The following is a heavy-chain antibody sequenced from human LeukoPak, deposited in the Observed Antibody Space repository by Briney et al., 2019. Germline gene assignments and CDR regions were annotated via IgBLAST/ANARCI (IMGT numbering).Heavy chain of an antibody. CDR3: HLSYSSSWIDS. D-gene: IGHD6-13*01. Sequence: GGSLRLSCAASGFTFSSYGMHWVRQAPVKGLEWVAVISYDGSNKYYADSVKGRFTISRDNSKNTLYLQMNSLRAEDTAVYYCHLSYSSSWIDSWGQGTLVTVSS. CDR2: ISYDGSNK. V-gene: IGHV3-30*03. CDR1: GFTFSSYG. J-gene: IGHJ4*02.